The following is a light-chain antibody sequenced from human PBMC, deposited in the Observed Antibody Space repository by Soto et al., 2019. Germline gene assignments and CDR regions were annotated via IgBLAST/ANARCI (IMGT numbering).Light chain of an antibody. CDR1: QGISSW. V-gene: IGKV1-12*01. CDR2: AMS. Sequence: DIQMTQSPSSVSASVGDRVTITCRASQGISSWLAWFQQKPGKAPQYLIRAMSILQRGVPSRFSGSGSGTEFILTINNLQPEDVASYFCLQDYSSPRTFGVGTKVDIK. CDR3: LQDYSSPRT. J-gene: IGKJ4*02.